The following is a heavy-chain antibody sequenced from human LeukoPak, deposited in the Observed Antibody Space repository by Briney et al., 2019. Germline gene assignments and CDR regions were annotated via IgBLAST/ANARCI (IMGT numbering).Heavy chain of an antibody. J-gene: IGHJ6*02. CDR3: AGLDDYGGPYGMDV. CDR1: GGSISSGDYY. V-gene: IGHV4-30-4*01. CDR2: IYYSGST. Sequence: SQTLSLTCTVSGGSISSGDYYWSWIRQPPGKGLEWIGYIYYSGSTYYNPSLKSRVTISVDTSKNQFSLKLSSVTAADTAVYYCAGLDDYGGPYGMDVWGQGTTVTVSS. D-gene: IGHD4-23*01.